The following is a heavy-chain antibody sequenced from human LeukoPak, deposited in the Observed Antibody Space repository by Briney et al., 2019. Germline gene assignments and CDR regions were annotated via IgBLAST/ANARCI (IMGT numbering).Heavy chain of an antibody. V-gene: IGHV3-23*01. J-gene: IGHJ4*02. Sequence: GGSLRLSCEASGFTFSSYAMGWVRRTPGKGLEWVSAIAGSGATPYYADSVKGRFTISKDNSKNTLYLQMNSLRVEDTAVYYCARSTVITTKKYYFDYWGQGTLVTVSS. CDR1: GFTFSSYA. D-gene: IGHD4-17*01. CDR2: IAGSGATP. CDR3: ARSTVITTKKYYFDY.